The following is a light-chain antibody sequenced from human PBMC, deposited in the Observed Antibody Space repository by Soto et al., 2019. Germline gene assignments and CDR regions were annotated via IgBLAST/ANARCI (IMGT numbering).Light chain of an antibody. CDR2: TDN. CDR1: SSNIGSNA. J-gene: IGLJ1*01. CDR3: AAWDGSLNAYV. Sequence: QSVLTQPPSASGTPGQRVTISCSGSSSNIGSNAVNWYQQFPGTAPKLLIYTDNQRPSGVPDRFSGSKSGTSASLAISGLQSEDAADYFCAAWDGSLNAYVFELGPSSPS. V-gene: IGLV1-44*01.